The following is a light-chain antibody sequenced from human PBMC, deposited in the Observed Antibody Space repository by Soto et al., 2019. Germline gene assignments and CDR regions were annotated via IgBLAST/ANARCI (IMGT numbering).Light chain of an antibody. CDR1: QGISSY. CDR3: QHYGGSFI. J-gene: IGKJ3*01. Sequence: AIRMTQSPSSFSASTGDRVTITCRASQGISSYLAWYQQKPGKAPKLLIYAASTLQSGVPSRFSGSGSGTDFTLSISRLEPEDFAVYYCQHYGGSFIFGPGTKVDFK. CDR2: AAS. V-gene: IGKV1-8*01.